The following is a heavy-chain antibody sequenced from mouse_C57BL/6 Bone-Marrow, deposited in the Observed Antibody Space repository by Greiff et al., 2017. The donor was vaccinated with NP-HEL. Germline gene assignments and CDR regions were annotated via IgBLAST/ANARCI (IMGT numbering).Heavy chain of an antibody. Sequence: QVQLQQSGAELVKPGASVKISCKASGYAFSSYWMNWVKQRPGKGLEWIGQIYPGDGDTNYNGKFKGKATLTADKSSSTAYMQLSSLTSEDSAVYFCASPGLFGLWFAYWGQGTLVTVSA. CDR1: GYAFSSYW. CDR3: ASPGLFGLWFAY. CDR2: IYPGDGDT. V-gene: IGHV1-80*01. J-gene: IGHJ3*01. D-gene: IGHD1-1*02.